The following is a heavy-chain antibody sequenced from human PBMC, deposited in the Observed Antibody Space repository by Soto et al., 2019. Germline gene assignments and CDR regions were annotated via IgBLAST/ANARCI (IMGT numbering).Heavy chain of an antibody. CDR2: INAGNHNT. J-gene: IGHJ4*02. CDR1: GYTFTSYA. CDR3: ARSEYTSGWTGY. D-gene: IGHD6-19*01. Sequence: QVQLVQSGAEEKKPGASVKVSCKASGYTFTSYAMHWMRQAPGQRLEWMGWINAGNHNTKYSQKFQGRVTITRDTSARTAYTELSSLRSEVTAVYYWARSEYTSGWTGYWGQGTLVTVSS. V-gene: IGHV1-3*05.